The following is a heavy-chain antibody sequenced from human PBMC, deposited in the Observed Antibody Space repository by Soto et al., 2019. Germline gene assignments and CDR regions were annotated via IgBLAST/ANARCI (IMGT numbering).Heavy chain of an antibody. Sequence: HITLKESGPTLVKPTQTLTLTCTFSGFSLSTSGVSVAWIRQPPGKALEWLALIYWDDGKRYSPSLKTRLNITKDTSKQQVVLTLTNVDPVHTATYYCAHIPAYDNSTGYYPFDYWGEGSLVSVSS. J-gene: IGHJ4*02. CDR2: IYWDDGK. D-gene: IGHD3-9*01. V-gene: IGHV2-5*02. CDR1: GFSLSTSGVS. CDR3: AHIPAYDNSTGYYPFDY.